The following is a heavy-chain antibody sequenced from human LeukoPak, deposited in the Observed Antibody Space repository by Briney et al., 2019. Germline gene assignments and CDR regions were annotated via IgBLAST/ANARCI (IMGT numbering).Heavy chain of an antibody. CDR3: ATGLAMVRGVIYLDY. J-gene: IGHJ4*02. CDR2: INPSGGST. V-gene: IGHV1-46*01. CDR1: GGTFSSYY. Sequence: ASVKVSCKASGGTFSSYYMHWVRQAPGQGLEWMGIINPSGGSTSNAQKFQGRVTMTRDMSTSTVYMELSSLRSEDTAVYYCATGLAMVRGVIYLDYWGQGTLVTVSS. D-gene: IGHD3-10*01.